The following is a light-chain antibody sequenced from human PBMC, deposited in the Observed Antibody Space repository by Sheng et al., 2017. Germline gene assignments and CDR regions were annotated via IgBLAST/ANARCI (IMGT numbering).Light chain of an antibody. CDR2: SAS. J-gene: IGKJ2*01. CDR1: QTIDTY. Sequence: DIQTTQSPSSLSASVGDRVSITCRASQTIDTYLNWYQQKPGRAPKLLIYSASILQGGVPSRFSGSGSGXDFTLTISSLQPEDFASYYCQQSHSVPFTFGQGTNLQI. CDR3: QQSHSVPFT. V-gene: IGKV1-39*01.